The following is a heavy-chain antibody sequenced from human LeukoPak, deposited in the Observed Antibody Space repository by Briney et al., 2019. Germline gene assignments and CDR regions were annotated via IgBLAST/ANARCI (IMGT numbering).Heavy chain of an antibody. D-gene: IGHD2-15*01. CDR3: ARALYCSGGSCYEGLNY. J-gene: IGHJ4*02. CDR2: INPSGGST. Sequence: ASVKVSCKASGYTFTSYYMHWVRQAPGQGLEWMGRINPSGGSTSYAQKFQGRVTMTRDTSTSTVYMELSSLRSEDTAVYYCARALYCSGGSCYEGLNYWGQGTLVTVSS. V-gene: IGHV1-46*01. CDR1: GYTFTSYY.